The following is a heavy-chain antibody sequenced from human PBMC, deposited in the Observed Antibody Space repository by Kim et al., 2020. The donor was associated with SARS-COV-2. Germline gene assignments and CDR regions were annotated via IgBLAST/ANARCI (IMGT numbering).Heavy chain of an antibody. V-gene: IGHV3-33*08. CDR3: ARHYGNYGGAFDI. J-gene: IGHJ3*02. Sequence: GSLRLSCAASGSIFSGHGMHWVRQAPGKGLEWVALIWYDGSKKFYADSVKGRFTISRDNSENKLYLQMDSLSAEDTAVYYCARHYGNYGGAFDIWGQGTMVTVSS. CDR1: GSIFSGHG. CDR2: IWYDGSKK. D-gene: IGHD4-17*01.